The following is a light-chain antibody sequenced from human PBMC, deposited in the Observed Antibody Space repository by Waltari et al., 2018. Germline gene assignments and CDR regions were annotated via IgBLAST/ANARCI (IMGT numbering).Light chain of an antibody. Sequence: QSALTQPRSVSGSPGQSVTIPCTAISSEAGDFNFVSCYQQHPGEAPKLMIYDVTKRPSGVPDRLSGSKSGNTASLTISGLQAEDEANYYCCSYIGTHTNWVFGGGTKLTVL. CDR3: CSYIGTHTNWV. CDR2: DVT. V-gene: IGLV2-11*01. CDR1: SSEAGDFNF. J-gene: IGLJ3*02.